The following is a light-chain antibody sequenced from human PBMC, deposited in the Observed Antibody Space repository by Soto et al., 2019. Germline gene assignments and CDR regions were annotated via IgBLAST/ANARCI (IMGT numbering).Light chain of an antibody. CDR2: TND. J-gene: IGLJ3*02. V-gene: IGLV1-47*02. CDR3: AAWDDSLRGVM. CDR1: TSNIGSNN. Sequence: QSALAQPPSVSGTPGQRLTISCSGGTSNIGSNNVYWYQQLPGAAPKLLIYTNDQRPSGVPERFSGSGSGTSASLAISDLRSEDEGDYFCAAWDDSLRGVMFGGGTKVTVL.